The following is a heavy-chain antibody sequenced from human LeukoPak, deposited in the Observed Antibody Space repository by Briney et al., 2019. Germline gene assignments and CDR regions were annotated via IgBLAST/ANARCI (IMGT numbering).Heavy chain of an antibody. Sequence: KPSETLSLTCTVSGGSISSSSYYWGWIRQPPGKGLEWIGSIYYSGSTYYNPSLKSRVTISVDTSKNQFSLKLSSVTAADTAVYYCARHINYYDSSGYSDYWGQGTLVTVSS. CDR2: IYYSGST. CDR1: GGSISSSSYY. D-gene: IGHD3-22*01. CDR3: ARHINYYDSSGYSDY. J-gene: IGHJ4*02. V-gene: IGHV4-39*01.